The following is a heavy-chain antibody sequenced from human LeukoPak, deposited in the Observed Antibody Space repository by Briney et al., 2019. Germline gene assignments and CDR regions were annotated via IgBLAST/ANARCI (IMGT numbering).Heavy chain of an antibody. V-gene: IGHV3-74*01. J-gene: IGHJ5*02. CDR3: ARDYDYGFNWFDP. CDR2: INSDVSST. CDR1: GFTFSTYW. Sequence: GGSLRLSCAASGFTFSTYWMHWVRQAPGKGLLWVSHINSDVSSTSYADSVKGRFTISRDNARNTLYLQMNSLRAEDTAVYYCARDYDYGFNWFDPWGQGTLVTVSS. D-gene: IGHD4-17*01.